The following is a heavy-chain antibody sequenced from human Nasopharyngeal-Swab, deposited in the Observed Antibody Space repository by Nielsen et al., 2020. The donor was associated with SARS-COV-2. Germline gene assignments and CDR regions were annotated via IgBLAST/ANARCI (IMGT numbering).Heavy chain of an antibody. Sequence: GESLKISCAASGFTFSSYAMHWVRQAPGKGLEWVAVISYDGSNKYYADSVKGRFTISRDNSKNTLYLQMNSLRAEDTAVYYCARCSSRGMDVWGQGTTVTVSS. CDR2: ISYDGSNK. J-gene: IGHJ6*02. V-gene: IGHV3-30-3*01. CDR3: ARCSSRGMDV. CDR1: GFTFSSYA. D-gene: IGHD2-2*01.